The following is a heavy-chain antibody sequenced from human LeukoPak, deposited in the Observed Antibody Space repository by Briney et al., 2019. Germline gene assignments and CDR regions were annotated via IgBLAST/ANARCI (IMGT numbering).Heavy chain of an antibody. CDR2: ISYDGSN. J-gene: IGHJ4*02. CDR3: ARDTNGYSYGYCFGY. D-gene: IGHD5-18*01. CDR1: GFTFSSYA. Sequence: GGSLRLSCAASGFTFSSYAMHWVRQAPGKGLEWVAVISYDGSNKYADSVKGRFTISRDNSKNTLYLQMNSLRAEDTAVYYCARDTNGYSYGYCFGYWGQGTLVTVSS. V-gene: IGHV3-30-3*01.